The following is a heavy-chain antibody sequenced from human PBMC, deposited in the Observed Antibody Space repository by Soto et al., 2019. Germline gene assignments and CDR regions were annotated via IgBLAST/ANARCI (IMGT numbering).Heavy chain of an antibody. CDR3: ATNTVTKVDDY. CDR2: ISYDGQNR. Sequence: QGQLVESGGGVVQPGTSLRLSCGASGFAFNGYGMHWVRQAPGKGLEWVAAISYDGQNRYYADSMRGRITISRDTSNNTLVLEMNGLRAEDTGVYYCATNTVTKVDDYWGQGTLVTVSS. CDR1: GFAFNGYG. J-gene: IGHJ4*02. D-gene: IGHD4-17*01. V-gene: IGHV3-30*03.